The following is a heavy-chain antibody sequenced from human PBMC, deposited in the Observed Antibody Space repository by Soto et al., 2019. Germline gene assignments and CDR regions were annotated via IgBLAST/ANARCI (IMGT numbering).Heavy chain of an antibody. V-gene: IGHV4-59*01. D-gene: IGHD2-2*01. CDR3: ARKYCSSTSCWYFDL. J-gene: IGHJ2*01. CDR2: IYYSGST. CDR1: GGSISSYY. Sequence: SETLSLTCTVSGGSISSYYWSWIRQPPGKGLEWIGYIYYSGSTNYNPSLKSRVTISVDTSKNQFSLKLSSVTAADTAVYYCARKYCSSTSCWYFDLWGRGTLVTVSS.